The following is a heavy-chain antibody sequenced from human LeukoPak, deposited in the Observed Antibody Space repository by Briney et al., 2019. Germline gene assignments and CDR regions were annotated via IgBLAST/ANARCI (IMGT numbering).Heavy chain of an antibody. CDR1: GGSISSYY. J-gene: IGHJ5*02. V-gene: IGHV4-59*01. Sequence: SETLSLTCTVSGGSISSYYWSWIRQPPGKGLEWIGYIYYSGSTNYNPSLKSRVTISVDTSKNQFSLKLSSVTAADTAVYYCARGISSDYDFWSGYYSWFDPWGQGALVTVSS. CDR3: ARGISSDYDFWSGYYSWFDP. D-gene: IGHD3-3*01. CDR2: IYYSGST.